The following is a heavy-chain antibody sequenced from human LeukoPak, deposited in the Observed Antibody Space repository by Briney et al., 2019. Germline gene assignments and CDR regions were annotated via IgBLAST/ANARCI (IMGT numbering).Heavy chain of an antibody. V-gene: IGHV4-31*03. CDR3: ARVKVVTTSQYFDL. CDR2: IYYSGST. D-gene: IGHD2-21*02. Sequence: SSETLSLTCTVSVGSVSSGSYYWSWIRQYPGKGLEWLGYIYYSGSTYYNPSLKSRLTMSLDASENQFSLKLSSVTAADTAVYYCARVKVVTTSQYFDLWGRGTLVTVSS. CDR1: VGSVSSGSYY. J-gene: IGHJ2*01.